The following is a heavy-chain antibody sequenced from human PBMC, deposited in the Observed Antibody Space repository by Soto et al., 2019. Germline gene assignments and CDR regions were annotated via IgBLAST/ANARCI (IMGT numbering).Heavy chain of an antibody. J-gene: IGHJ4*02. D-gene: IGHD2-2*03. Sequence: QVQLVQYGAEMKKPGSSVKVYCKSSGGTFNTYAMNWVRQTPGQGPEWLGDISPMFGAANYAPKFQGRVTITADESTGTWYMQFSSWTSEDTALYFWAMDVQVHTPSFVYWGQGTLVTVSS. CDR2: ISPMFGAA. CDR1: GGTFNTYA. CDR3: AMDVQVHTPSFVY. V-gene: IGHV1-69*19.